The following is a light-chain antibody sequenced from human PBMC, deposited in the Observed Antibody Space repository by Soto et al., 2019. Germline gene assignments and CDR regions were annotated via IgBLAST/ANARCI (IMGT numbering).Light chain of an antibody. J-gene: IGKJ1*01. CDR1: QSVSNC. CDR2: DAS. CDR3: QQYNNWPPWT. V-gene: IGKV3-15*01. Sequence: ILMTQSPATLSVSPGERATLSCRASQSVSNCLAWYQQKPGQAPRLLIYDASTRATGIPARFSGSGSGTDFTLTISGLQSEDFAVYDCQQYNNWPPWTFGQGTKVEIK.